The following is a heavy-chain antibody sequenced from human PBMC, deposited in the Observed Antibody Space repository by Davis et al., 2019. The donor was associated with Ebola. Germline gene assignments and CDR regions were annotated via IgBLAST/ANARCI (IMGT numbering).Heavy chain of an antibody. V-gene: IGHV1-69*13. CDR2: IIPIFGTA. CDR1: GYTFTSYG. CDR3: ARDRGYDFSGMDV. Sequence: SVKVSCKASGYTFTSYGISWVRQAPGQGLEWMGGIIPIFGTANYAQKFQGRVTITADESTSTAYMELSSLRSEDTAGYYCARDRGYDFSGMDVWGQGTTVTVSS. D-gene: IGHD3-3*01. J-gene: IGHJ6*02.